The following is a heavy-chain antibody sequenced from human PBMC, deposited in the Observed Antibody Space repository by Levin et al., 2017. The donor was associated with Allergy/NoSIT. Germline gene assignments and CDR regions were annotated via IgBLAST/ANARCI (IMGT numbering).Heavy chain of an antibody. D-gene: IGHD1-1*01. CDR2: IYHNGNP. Sequence: ESLKISCVVSGGSIITSAWWSWVRQPPGKGLEWIGEIYHNGNPNYNPSLKSRVTISVDKSKNQFSLKLSSVTAADTAVYYCARKPTTTDWFDPWGQGTLVTVSS. CDR1: GGSIITSAW. J-gene: IGHJ5*02. CDR3: ARKPTTTDWFDP. V-gene: IGHV4/OR15-8*01.